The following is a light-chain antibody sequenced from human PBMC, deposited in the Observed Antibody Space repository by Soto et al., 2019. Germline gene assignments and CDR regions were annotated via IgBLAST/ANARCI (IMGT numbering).Light chain of an antibody. CDR1: QSINSH. CDR2: DAS. CDR3: QQRSNWPLT. Sequence: EIVLTQSPTTLSLSPGERATISCRASQSINSHLAWYQQKPGQAPRLLMYDASNRATDIPARFSGSGSGTDFTLTISSLDPEDFAVYYCQQRSNWPLTFGGGTKVEIK. V-gene: IGKV3-11*01. J-gene: IGKJ4*01.